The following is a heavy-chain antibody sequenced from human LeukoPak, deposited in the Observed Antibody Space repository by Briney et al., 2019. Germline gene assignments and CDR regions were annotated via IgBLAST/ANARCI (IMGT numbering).Heavy chain of an antibody. V-gene: IGHV4-30-2*01. CDR3: ARGGGYCNSNSCPEDAYDI. Sequence: SETLSLTCAVSGGSISSGGYSWNWIRQPPGKGLEWIGYIHYSGNTYYNPSLKSRVTISVGRSKNQFSLKLSSVTAADTAVYSCARGGGYCNSNSCPEDAYDIWGQGTMVAVSS. J-gene: IGHJ3*02. CDR2: IHYSGNT. CDR1: GGSISSGGYS. D-gene: IGHD2-2*01.